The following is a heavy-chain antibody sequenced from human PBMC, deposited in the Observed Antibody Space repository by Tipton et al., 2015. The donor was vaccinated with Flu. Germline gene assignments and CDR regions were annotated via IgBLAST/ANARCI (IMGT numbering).Heavy chain of an antibody. CDR3: VRAYSGHWIDWYFDL. CDR1: GYTFIDYD. V-gene: IGHV1-8*01. Sequence: QVQLVQSGAEVKRPGDSVKVSCRASGYTFIDYDINWVRQGPGQGLEWMGWVNPNSGNSAFAQKFQGRVTMTRDISIGTAYMELNSLRFEDTATYFCVRAYSGHWIDWYFDLWGRGTLVTVSS. J-gene: IGHJ2*01. D-gene: IGHD6-25*01. CDR2: VNPNSGNS.